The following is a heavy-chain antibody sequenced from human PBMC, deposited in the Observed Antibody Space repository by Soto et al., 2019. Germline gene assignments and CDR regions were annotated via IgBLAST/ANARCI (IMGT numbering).Heavy chain of an antibody. CDR2: IIPIFGTA. V-gene: IGHV1-69*01. J-gene: IGHJ3*02. CDR3: ERVLGGKAFDI. CDR1: GGSFSSYA. D-gene: IGHD3-16*01. Sequence: QVRLVQSGAEEKTPGSSVKVSCKASGGSFSSYAISWVRQSPGQGLEGMGGIIPIFGTANYAQKLQGRVTITADESTSTAYMELSSVRSEDTAVYYCERVLGGKAFDIWCQGTMDTVSS.